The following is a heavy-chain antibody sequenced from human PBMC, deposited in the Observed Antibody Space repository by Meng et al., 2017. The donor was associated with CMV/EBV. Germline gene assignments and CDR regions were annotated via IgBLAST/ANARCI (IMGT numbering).Heavy chain of an antibody. D-gene: IGHD3-3*01. CDR2: ISYDGSNK. V-gene: IGHV3-30-3*01. CDR3: ARAEVGVVLAPGDY. Sequence: QGQLVESGGGVVQPGRSLRLSCAASGFTFSSYAMHWVRQAPGKGLEWVAVISYDGSNKYYADSVKGRFTISRDNSKNTLYLRMNSLRAEDTAVYYCARAEVGVVLAPGDYWGQGTLVTVSS. J-gene: IGHJ4*02. CDR1: GFTFSSYA.